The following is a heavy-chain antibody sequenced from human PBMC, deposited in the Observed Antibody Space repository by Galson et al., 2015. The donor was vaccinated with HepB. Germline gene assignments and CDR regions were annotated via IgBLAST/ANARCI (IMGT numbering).Heavy chain of an antibody. CDR3: ARDGVGY. CDR1: GFTVSSNY. CDR2: IYSGGST. Sequence: SLRLSCAASGFTVSSNYMRWDRQAPGKGLEWVSVIYSGGSTHYADSVKGRFTISRDNPKNTLYLQMNSLRAEDTAVYYCARDGVGYWGQGTLVTVSS. J-gene: IGHJ4*02. V-gene: IGHV3-53*01. D-gene: IGHD1-26*01.